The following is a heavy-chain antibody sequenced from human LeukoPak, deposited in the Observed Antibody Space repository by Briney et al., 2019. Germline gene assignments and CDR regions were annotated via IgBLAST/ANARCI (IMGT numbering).Heavy chain of an antibody. CDR1: GFTFSSYS. V-gene: IGHV3-21*04. CDR2: ISSSSSYI. D-gene: IGHD6-13*01. Sequence: PGGSLRLSCAASGFTFSSYSMNWVRQAPGKGLEWVSSISSSSSYIYYADSVKGRFTISRDNAKNSLYLQMNSLRAEDTAVYYCATMYSSSWSRGEPLDIWGQGTMVTVSS. J-gene: IGHJ3*02. CDR3: ATMYSSSWSRGEPLDI.